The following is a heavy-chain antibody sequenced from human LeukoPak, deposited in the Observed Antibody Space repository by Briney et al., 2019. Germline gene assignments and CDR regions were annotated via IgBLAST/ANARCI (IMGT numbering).Heavy chain of an antibody. CDR3: ARPQPYCSGGSCYSLRAFDI. CDR1: GFTFSDYY. D-gene: IGHD2-15*01. CDR2: ISSYSTYI. Sequence: GGSLRLSCAASGFTFSDYYMSWIRQAPGKGLEWVSFISSYSTYIYYADSLKGRFTISRDNAKNSLYLQMNSLRAEDTAVYYCARPQPYCSGGSCYSLRAFDIWGQGTMVTVSS. V-gene: IGHV3-11*06. J-gene: IGHJ3*02.